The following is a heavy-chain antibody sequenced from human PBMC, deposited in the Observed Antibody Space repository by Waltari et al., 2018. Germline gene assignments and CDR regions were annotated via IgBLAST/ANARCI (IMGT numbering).Heavy chain of an antibody. J-gene: IGHJ4*02. Sequence: EVQLVESGGGLVQPGGSLRLSCAASGFTFSSYGMHWVRQAPGKGLEWISYISGSDTTIYYADSVKGRFTISRDDAENSLYLQMNSLRAEDTALYYCARRFDSWGQGTRVTVSS. CDR2: ISGSDTTI. CDR1: GFTFSSYG. CDR3: ARRFDS. V-gene: IGHV3-48*03.